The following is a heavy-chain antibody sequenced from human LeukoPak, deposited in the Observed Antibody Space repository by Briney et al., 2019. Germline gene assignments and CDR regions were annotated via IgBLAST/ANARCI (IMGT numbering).Heavy chain of an antibody. CDR2: IYYSGST. D-gene: IGHD3-22*01. CDR3: ARRPYDSKAFDI. CDR1: GGSISSYY. V-gene: IGHV4-39*01. Sequence: SETLSLTCTVSGGSISSYYWSWIRQPPGKGLEWIGSIYYSGSTYYNPSLKSRVTISVDTSKNQFSLKLSSVTAADTAVYYCARRPYDSKAFDIWGQGTMVTVSS. J-gene: IGHJ3*02.